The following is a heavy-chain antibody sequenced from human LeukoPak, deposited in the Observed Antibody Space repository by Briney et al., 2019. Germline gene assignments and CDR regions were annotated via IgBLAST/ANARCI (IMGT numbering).Heavy chain of an antibody. CDR2: ISGSGGST. D-gene: IGHD1-26*01. CDR1: GFTFSSYA. V-gene: IGHV3-23*01. J-gene: IGHJ3*02. CDR3: AKDLWELPRAFDI. Sequence: GGSLRLSCAASGFTFSSYAMSWVREAPGKGLEWVSAISGSGGSTYYADSVKGRFTISRDNSKNTLYLQMNSLRAEDTAVYYCAKDLWELPRAFDIWGQGTMVTVSS.